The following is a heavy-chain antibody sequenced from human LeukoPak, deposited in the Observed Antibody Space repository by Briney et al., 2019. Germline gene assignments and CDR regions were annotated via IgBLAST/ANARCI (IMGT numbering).Heavy chain of an antibody. Sequence: GESLKISCQGSGYSFTNYWIGWVRQKPGKGLEWMGIIYPGDSDTKYSPSFEGQVTISVDKSISTAYLQWSSLKASDTAMYYCARSGYSSGWYVGSFDYWGQGTLVTVSS. CDR3: ARSGYSSGWYVGSFDY. J-gene: IGHJ4*02. D-gene: IGHD6-19*01. CDR2: IYPGDSDT. V-gene: IGHV5-51*01. CDR1: GYSFTNYW.